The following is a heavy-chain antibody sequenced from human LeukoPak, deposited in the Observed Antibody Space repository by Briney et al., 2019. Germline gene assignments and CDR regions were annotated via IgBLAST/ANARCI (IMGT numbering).Heavy chain of an antibody. D-gene: IGHD3-22*01. J-gene: IGHJ4*02. Sequence: PGGSLRLSCAASGFTFSSYTMNWVRQAPGKGLEWVSSITSSSSYIYYGDSVKGRFTISRDNAKNSLYLQMNGLRAEGTAVYYCARHVVAVGFDYWGQGTLVTVSS. CDR3: ARHVVAVGFDY. V-gene: IGHV3-21*01. CDR1: GFTFSSYT. CDR2: ITSSSSYI.